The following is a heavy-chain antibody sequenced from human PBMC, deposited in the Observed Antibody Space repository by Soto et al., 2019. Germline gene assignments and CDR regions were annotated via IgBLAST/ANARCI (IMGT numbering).Heavy chain of an antibody. D-gene: IGHD6-6*01. J-gene: IGHJ1*01. V-gene: IGHV3-23*01. Sequence: GGSLRLSCAASGFTFSSYAMSWVRQAPGKGLEWVSGISGGGGSTYYADSVKGRFTISRDNSENTLYLQMSSLRADDTAVYYCTSHSQSIAARSAAFQSWGQGTLVTVSS. CDR3: TSHSQSIAARSAAFQS. CDR1: GFTFSSYA. CDR2: ISGGGGST.